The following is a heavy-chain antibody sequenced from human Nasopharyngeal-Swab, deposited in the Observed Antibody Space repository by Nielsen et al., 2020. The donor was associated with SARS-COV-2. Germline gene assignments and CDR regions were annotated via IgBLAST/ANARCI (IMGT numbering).Heavy chain of an antibody. CDR2: MTPNSGNT. Sequence: ASVKVSCKASGYTFITHDINWVRQSTGQGLEWMGLMTPNSGNTGYAQKFQGRVPMTRNTSTRTAYLELRSLRSEDTAVYYCARGGSSLGANLEDPWGQGTLVIVSS. V-gene: IGHV1-8*01. CDR3: ARGGSSLGANLEDP. D-gene: IGHD3-10*01. CDR1: GYTFITHD. J-gene: IGHJ5*02.